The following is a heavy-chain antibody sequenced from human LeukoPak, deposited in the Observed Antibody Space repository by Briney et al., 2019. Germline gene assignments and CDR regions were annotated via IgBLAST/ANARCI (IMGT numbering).Heavy chain of an antibody. D-gene: IGHD2-8*01. V-gene: IGHV3-23*01. J-gene: IGHJ5*02. CDR1: GFSFSTYS. CDR2: ISASGGDS. Sequence: GGSLRLSCAASGFSFSTYSFSWVRQAPGKGLEWVSGISASGGDSFYADSVKGRFTISRDNSKNTLSLQMNSLRVEDTAIYYCAKDVRRCNGACTWGQGTLVTVSS. CDR3: AKDVRRCNGACT.